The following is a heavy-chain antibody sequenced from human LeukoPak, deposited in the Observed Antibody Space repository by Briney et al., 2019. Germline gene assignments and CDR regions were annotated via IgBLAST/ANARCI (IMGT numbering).Heavy chain of an antibody. J-gene: IGHJ4*02. D-gene: IGHD6-19*01. CDR3: AKDREQWLVPYYFDY. Sequence: GGSLRLSCAASGFTFSSYGMHWVRQAPGKGLEWVAVISYDGSNKYYADSVKGRFTISRDNSKNTLYLQMNSLRAEDTAVYYCAKDREQWLVPYYFDYWGQGTLVTVSS. CDR2: ISYDGSNK. CDR1: GFTFSSYG. V-gene: IGHV3-30*18.